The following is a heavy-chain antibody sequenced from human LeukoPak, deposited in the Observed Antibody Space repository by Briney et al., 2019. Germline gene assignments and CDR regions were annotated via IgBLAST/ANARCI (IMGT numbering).Heavy chain of an antibody. Sequence: PGGSLRLSCAASGFTFSSYGMHWVRQAPGKGLEWVAVIWYDGSNKYYGDSVKGRFTISRDNSKNTLYLQMNSLRAEDTAVYYCAREGEYYCSGGSCYSGIHFDYWGQGTLVTVSS. CDR2: IWYDGSNK. CDR1: GFTFSSYG. CDR3: AREGEYYCSGGSCYSGIHFDY. D-gene: IGHD2-15*01. V-gene: IGHV3-33*01. J-gene: IGHJ4*02.